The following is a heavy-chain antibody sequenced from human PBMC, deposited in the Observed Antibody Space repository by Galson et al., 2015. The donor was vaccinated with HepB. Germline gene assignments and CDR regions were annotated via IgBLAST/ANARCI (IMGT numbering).Heavy chain of an antibody. Sequence: SLRLSCAASGFTFDDYTMHWVRQAPGKGLEWVSLISWDGGSTYYADSVKGRFTISRDNSKNSLYLQMNSLRTEDTALYYCAKDRGYSYGGFDYWGQGTLVTVSS. CDR1: GFTFDDYT. CDR3: AKDRGYSYGGFDY. D-gene: IGHD5-18*01. V-gene: IGHV3-43*01. CDR2: ISWDGGST. J-gene: IGHJ4*02.